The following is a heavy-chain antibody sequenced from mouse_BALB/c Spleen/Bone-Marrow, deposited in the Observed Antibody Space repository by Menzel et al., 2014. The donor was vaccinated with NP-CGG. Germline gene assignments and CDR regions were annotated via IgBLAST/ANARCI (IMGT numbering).Heavy chain of an antibody. CDR3: AREWDWYFDV. D-gene: IGHD1-3*01. Sequence: VQLQQSGGGLVQPGGSLKLSCAASGFDFSRYWMSWVRQAPGKGLEWIGEINPDSSTINYTPSLKDKFVISRDNAKNTLYLQMSKVRPEDTALYYCAREWDWYFDVWGAGTTVTVSS. V-gene: IGHV4-1*02. J-gene: IGHJ1*01. CDR2: INPDSSTI. CDR1: GFDFSRYW.